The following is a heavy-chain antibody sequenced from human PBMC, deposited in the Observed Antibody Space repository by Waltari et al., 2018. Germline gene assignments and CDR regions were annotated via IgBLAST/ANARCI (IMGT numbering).Heavy chain of an antibody. CDR1: GHPCSGDA. CDR2: ISPNRGTT. V-gene: IGHV1-2*06. CDR3: ATIGWEMATISGPSGGS. Sequence: VHLVQCGDEVKEPGASVKVACQAAGHPCSGDASQWVRKVPGQGLEWMGRISPNRGTTNYAQKFQGRVTMTMDTSISTAYMEVNRLRSDDTAVYYCATIGWEMATISGPSGGSWGQGTLVTVSS. J-gene: IGHJ5*02. D-gene: IGHD5-12*01.